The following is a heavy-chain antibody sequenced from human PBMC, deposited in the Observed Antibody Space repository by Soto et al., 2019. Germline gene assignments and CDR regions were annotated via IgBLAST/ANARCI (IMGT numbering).Heavy chain of an antibody. CDR1: GGSISSGDYY. V-gene: IGHV4-30-4*01. Sequence: QVQLQESGPGLVKPSQTLSLTCTVSGGSISSGDYYWSWIRQPPGKGLEWIGSIYYRGSTYSDPSLKRQVTISVDTSNNQFSPKLNYATAADTAGYYCASRHSSPYFDYWGQGTLVTVSS. CDR3: ASRHSSPYFDY. D-gene: IGHD6-13*01. J-gene: IGHJ4*02. CDR2: IYYRGST.